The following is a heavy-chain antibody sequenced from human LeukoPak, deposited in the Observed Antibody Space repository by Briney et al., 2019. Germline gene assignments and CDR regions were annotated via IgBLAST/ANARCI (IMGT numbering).Heavy chain of an antibody. CDR2: NTGST. CDR1: GGSISSYY. CDR3: PRLGLCFSSNCLDDY. Sequence: SETLSLTRTVSGGSISSYYWSWLRQPPGKGREYIGYNTGSTNYNPSLTSRVTISLDPSKNKFSLKLSSVTAAATAVYYCPRLGLCFSSNCLDDYWAKEPWSPSPQ. V-gene: IGHV4-59*01. D-gene: IGHD2-2*01. J-gene: IGHJ4*01.